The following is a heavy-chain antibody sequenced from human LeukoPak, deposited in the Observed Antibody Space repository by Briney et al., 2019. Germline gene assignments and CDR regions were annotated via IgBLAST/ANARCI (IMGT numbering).Heavy chain of an antibody. D-gene: IGHD6-19*01. V-gene: IGHV4-4*07. CDR1: GGSISSYY. CDR3: AKVAGSRYFDI. CDR2: IYTSGST. Sequence: SETLSLTCTVSGGSISSYYWSWIRQPAGKGLEWIGRIYTSGSTNYNPSLKSRVTMSVDASKNHFSLNLTSVTAADTAVYYCAKVAGSRYFDIWGRGTLVTVSS. J-gene: IGHJ2*01.